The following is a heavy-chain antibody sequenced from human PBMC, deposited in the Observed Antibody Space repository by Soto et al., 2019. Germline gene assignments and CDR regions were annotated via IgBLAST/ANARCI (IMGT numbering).Heavy chain of an antibody. CDR2: IYYSGST. CDR3: ARGLTIFGRRGFDP. V-gene: IGHV4-31*03. J-gene: IGHJ5*02. CDR1: GGSISSGGYY. D-gene: IGHD3-3*01. Sequence: QVQLQESGPGLVKPSQTLSLTCTVSGGSISSGGYYWSWIRQHPGKGLEWIGYIYYSGSTYYNPSLKSRVTISVDTSKNQFALKLSSVTAADTAVYYCARGLTIFGRRGFDPWGQGTLVTVSS.